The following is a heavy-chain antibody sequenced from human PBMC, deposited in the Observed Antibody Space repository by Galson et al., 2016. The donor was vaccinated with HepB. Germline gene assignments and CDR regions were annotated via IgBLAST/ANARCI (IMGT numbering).Heavy chain of an antibody. Sequence: SLRLSCAASGFTVSSHWMTWVRQAPGKGLEWVSVIHRGGNTNYADSVKGRFTISRDNSKNTLYLQMNSLRAEDTALYYCAGYGPYSSSVYKVFDPWGQGTLVTVSS. D-gene: IGHD6-13*01. CDR1: GFTVSSHW. CDR3: AGYGPYSSSVYKVFDP. CDR2: IHRGGNT. V-gene: IGHV3-53*01. J-gene: IGHJ5*02.